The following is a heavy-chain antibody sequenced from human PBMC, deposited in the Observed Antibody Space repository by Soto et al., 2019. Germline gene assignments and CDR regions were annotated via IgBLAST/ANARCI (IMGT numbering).Heavy chain of an antibody. D-gene: IGHD3-16*01. Sequence: QVQLVQSGAEIRKPGASVRVSCKASGYTFTNYDVNWVRQVPGQGLEWMGWLNPGSGDTGYAQKFQGRVTMTRNTSIGTAYMELSILRSGDTAIYYCARMASFGTLNWFDPWGQGTLVTVSS. J-gene: IGHJ5*02. CDR2: LNPGSGDT. V-gene: IGHV1-8*01. CDR3: ARMASFGTLNWFDP. CDR1: GYTFTNYD.